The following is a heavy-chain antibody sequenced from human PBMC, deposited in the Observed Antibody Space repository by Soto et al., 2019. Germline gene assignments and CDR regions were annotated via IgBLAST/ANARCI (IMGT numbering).Heavy chain of an antibody. D-gene: IGHD3-10*01. J-gene: IGHJ4*02. CDR1: GFTFSNYA. CDR3: AKKYHYGSGSYLYYFDY. CDR2: VGGSGAST. V-gene: IGHV3-23*01. Sequence: EVQLLESGGGLVQPGGSLRLSCAASGFTFSNYAMSWVRQAPGKGLEWVSAVGGSGASTYYADSVKGRFTISRDNSKNPLYLQMNSLRAEDTALYYCAKKYHYGSGSYLYYFDYWGQGTLVTVSS.